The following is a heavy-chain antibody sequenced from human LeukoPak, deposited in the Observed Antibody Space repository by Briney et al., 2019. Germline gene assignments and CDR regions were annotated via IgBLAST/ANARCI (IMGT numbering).Heavy chain of an antibody. CDR2: INPSGGST. Sequence: ASVKVSCKASGYTFISYYMHWVRQAPGQGLEWMGIINPSGGSTSYAQKFQGRVTMTRDTSTSTVYMELSSLRSEDTAVYYCARRDNWNFYFDSWGQGTLVTVSS. D-gene: IGHD1-7*01. CDR3: ARRDNWNFYFDS. J-gene: IGHJ4*02. V-gene: IGHV1-46*01. CDR1: GYTFISYY.